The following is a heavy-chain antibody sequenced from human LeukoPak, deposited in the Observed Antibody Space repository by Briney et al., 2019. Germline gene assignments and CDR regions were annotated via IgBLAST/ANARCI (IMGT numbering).Heavy chain of an antibody. V-gene: IGHV4-59*08. CDR2: IYYSGST. D-gene: IGHD6-13*01. Sequence: PSETLSLTCTVSGGSISSYYWSWIRQPPGKGLEWIGYIYYSGSTNYNPSPKSRVTISVDTSKNQFSLKLSSVTAADTAVYYCARGIAAAGSYYYYYGMDVWGQGTTVTVSS. CDR3: ARGIAAAGSYYYYYGMDV. J-gene: IGHJ6*02. CDR1: GGSISSYY.